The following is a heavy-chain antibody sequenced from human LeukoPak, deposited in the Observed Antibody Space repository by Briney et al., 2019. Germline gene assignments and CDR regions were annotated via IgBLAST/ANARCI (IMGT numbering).Heavy chain of an antibody. CDR2: ISGSSSTI. CDR3: ARRKNYDF. J-gene: IGHJ4*02. V-gene: IGHV3-48*01. CDR1: GFTFSSYS. Sequence: GGSLRLSCVASGFTFSSYSMNWVRQAPGKGLEWVSYISGSSSTIYYADSVKGRFTISRDNAKNSLYLQMNSLRAEDTAVYYCARRKNYDFWGQGTLVTVSS. D-gene: IGHD3-3*01.